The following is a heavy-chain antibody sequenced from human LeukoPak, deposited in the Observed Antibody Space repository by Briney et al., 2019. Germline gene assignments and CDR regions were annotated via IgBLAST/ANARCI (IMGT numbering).Heavy chain of an antibody. CDR2: ISSTSSHI. CDR1: GFTFSSSE. V-gene: IGHV3-21*01. CDR3: CHGSSGYYDAFDI. J-gene: IGHJ3*02. Sequence: GGSLRLSCAASGFTFSSSEMNWVRQAPGKGLEWVSSISSTSSHIYYADSVKGRFTISRDNAKNSLYLQMNSLRAEDTAVYYCCHGSSGYYDAFDIWGQGTMVTVSS. D-gene: IGHD3-22*01.